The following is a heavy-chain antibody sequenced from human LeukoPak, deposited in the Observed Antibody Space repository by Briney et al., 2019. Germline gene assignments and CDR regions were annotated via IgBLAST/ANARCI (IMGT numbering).Heavy chain of an antibody. CDR2: VYYSGST. CDR1: GGSISSGDYY. Sequence: SQTLSLTCTVSGGSISSGDYYWSWIRQPPGKGLEWIGYVYYSGSTYYNPSLKSRVTISVDTSKNQFSLKLSSVTAADTAVYYCARFDYYSSGSYDASGAFDIWGQGTMVTVSS. V-gene: IGHV4-30-4*01. J-gene: IGHJ3*02. D-gene: IGHD3-10*01. CDR3: ARFDYYSSGSYDASGAFDI.